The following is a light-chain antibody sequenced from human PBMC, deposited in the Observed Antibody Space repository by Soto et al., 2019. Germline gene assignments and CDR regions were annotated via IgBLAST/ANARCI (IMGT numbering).Light chain of an antibody. CDR2: DAT. V-gene: IGKV1-5*01. CDR1: QTIDSW. J-gene: IGKJ5*01. Sequence: DIQMTQSPSILSASVGDSVTITCRASQTIDSWVAWYQQKPGKAPKLLVYDATSLESGVSSRFSGSGYGTDFTLTISSLQAADFAVYHCQHYNNWPITFGQGTRLEIK. CDR3: QHYNNWPIT.